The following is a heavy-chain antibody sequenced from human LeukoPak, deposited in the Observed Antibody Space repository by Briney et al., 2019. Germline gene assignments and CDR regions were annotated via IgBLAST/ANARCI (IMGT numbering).Heavy chain of an antibody. CDR3: ASTYSYDSSGYYPFDY. J-gene: IGHJ4*02. V-gene: IGHV3-64D*06. Sequence: SGGSLRLSCSASGFTFSRYAMHWVRQPPGKGLEYVSAITNNGRSTYYAGSVKGRFTISRDNSKNTLYLQMSSLRAEDTAVYYCASTYSYDSSGYYPFDYWGQGTLVTVPS. D-gene: IGHD3-22*01. CDR1: GFTFSRYA. CDR2: ITNNGRST.